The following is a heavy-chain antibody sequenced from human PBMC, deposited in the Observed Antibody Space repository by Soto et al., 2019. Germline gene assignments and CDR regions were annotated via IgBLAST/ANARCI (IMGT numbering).Heavy chain of an antibody. J-gene: IGHJ6*02. CDR1: GYTFTGYY. CDR3: ARGPYSSSSRGVGTYYSYGMDA. V-gene: IGHV1-2*02. D-gene: IGHD6-6*01. Sequence: ASVKVSCKASGYTFTGYYMHWVRQAPGQGLEWMGWIKPKSGGTNYAQKFQGRVTMTMDTSISTVYMELSRLRSDDTAIYYCARGPYSSSSRGVGTYYSYGMDAWGQGTTVTVSS. CDR2: IKPKSGGT.